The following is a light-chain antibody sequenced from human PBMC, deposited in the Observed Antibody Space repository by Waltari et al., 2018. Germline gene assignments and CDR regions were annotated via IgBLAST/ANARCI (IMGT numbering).Light chain of an antibody. Sequence: ELVLTQSPGTLSLSPGERATLSCRASQNIGRYLVWYQQKPGQPPRLLIYAASTRATGIPDRFIGRGSGTDFSLTIARLEPEDFAVYFCQNHERLPATFGQGTKVEI. V-gene: IGKV3-20*01. J-gene: IGKJ1*01. CDR1: QNIGRY. CDR3: QNHERLPAT. CDR2: AAS.